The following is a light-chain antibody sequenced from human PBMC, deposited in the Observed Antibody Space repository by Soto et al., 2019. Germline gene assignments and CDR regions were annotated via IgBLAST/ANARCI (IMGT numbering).Light chain of an antibody. V-gene: IGKV3-15*01. Sequence: EIVLTQSPATLSVSPGERATLSCRASQSVSSNFAWYQQKPGQAPMLLIYGASTSATGIPARFSGCGSGTEFTLTISSLQSEYFAVYYCQQYNYWPPFTFSQGTRLESK. CDR2: GAS. CDR3: QQYNYWPPFT. J-gene: IGKJ5*01. CDR1: QSVSSN.